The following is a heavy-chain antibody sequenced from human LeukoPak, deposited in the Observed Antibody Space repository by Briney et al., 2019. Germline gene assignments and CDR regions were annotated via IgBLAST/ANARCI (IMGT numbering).Heavy chain of an antibody. V-gene: IGHV1-69*05. CDR1: RVTFSSYA. CDR2: IIPIIGTA. Sequence: PSVKLSCKASRVTFSSYAISWVRQAPGQGLEWMGGIIPIIGTANYAQKFQGRITITTDGSTSTAYMELCSLRSEDTAVYYCARERIMFGGVIVTDDAFDIWGQGTMVTVSS. D-gene: IGHD3-16*02. CDR3: ARERIMFGGVIVTDDAFDI. J-gene: IGHJ3*02.